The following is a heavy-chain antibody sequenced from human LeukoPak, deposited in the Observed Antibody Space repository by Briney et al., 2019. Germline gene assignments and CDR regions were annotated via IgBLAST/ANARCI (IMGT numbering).Heavy chain of an antibody. D-gene: IGHD3-22*01. CDR2: ISDSGGST. J-gene: IGHJ4*02. CDR3: AKRGVVIRVILVGFHKEAYYFDS. Sequence: GGSLRLSCAVSGITLSNYGMTWVRQAPGKGLEWDAGISDSGGSTNYADSVKGRFTISRDNPKNTLYLQMNSLRAEDTAVYFCAKRGVVIRVILVGFHKEAYYFDSWGQGALVTVSS. V-gene: IGHV3-23*01. CDR1: GITLSNYG.